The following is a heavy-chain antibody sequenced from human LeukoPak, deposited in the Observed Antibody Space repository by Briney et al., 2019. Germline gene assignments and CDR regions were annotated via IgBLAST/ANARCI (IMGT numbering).Heavy chain of an antibody. Sequence: PGGSLRLSCIASGFTLSSYEMSWIRQAPGKGLEWVSYISSSSSTIYYADSVKGRFTISRDNAKNSLYLQMNSLRAEDTAVYYCARDYYGDYYFDYWGQGTLVTVSS. CDR2: ISSSSSTI. D-gene: IGHD4-17*01. J-gene: IGHJ4*02. V-gene: IGHV3-48*01. CDR3: ARDYYGDYYFDY. CDR1: GFTLSSYE.